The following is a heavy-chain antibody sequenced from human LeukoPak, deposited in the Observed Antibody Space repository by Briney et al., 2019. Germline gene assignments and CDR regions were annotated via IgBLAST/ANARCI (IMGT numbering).Heavy chain of an antibody. CDR1: GFNFSHYG. J-gene: IGHJ5*02. D-gene: IGHD4-11*01. V-gene: IGHV3-33*06. Sequence: GGSLRLSCATSGFNFSHYGMHWVRQAPGKGLEGVAVIWSDATNMYYGDSVKGPFIISRDNSKNTIYMQMNSLRVEDTAVYYCAKDAQRGFDYSNSLQSWGQGTLVTVSS. CDR2: IWSDATNM. CDR3: AKDAQRGFDYSNSLQS.